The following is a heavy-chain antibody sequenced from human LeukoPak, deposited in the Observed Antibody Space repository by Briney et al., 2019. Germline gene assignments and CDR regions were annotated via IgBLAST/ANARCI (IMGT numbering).Heavy chain of an antibody. D-gene: IGHD4-17*01. Sequence: SVKVSCKASGGTFSSYAISWVRQAPGQGLEWMGGIIPIFGTANYAQKFQGRVMITADKSTSTAYMELSSLRSEDTAVYYCAREGSYGDYVIGRNWFDPWGQGTLVTVSS. CDR1: GGTFSSYA. CDR2: IIPIFGTA. J-gene: IGHJ5*02. CDR3: AREGSYGDYVIGRNWFDP. V-gene: IGHV1-69*06.